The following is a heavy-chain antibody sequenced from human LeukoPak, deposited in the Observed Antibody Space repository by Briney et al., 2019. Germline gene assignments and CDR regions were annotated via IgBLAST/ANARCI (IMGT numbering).Heavy chain of an antibody. CDR1: GGSISSGGYS. Sequence: SETLSLTCTVSGGSISSGGYSWSWIRQHPGKGLEWIGYIYYSGSTYYNPSLKSRVTISVDTSKNQFSLKLSSVTAADTAVYLRGRAGPDSWQAGDAFDIWGQGTMVTVSS. CDR3: GRAGPDSWQAGDAFDI. D-gene: IGHD6-13*01. J-gene: IGHJ3*02. CDR2: IYYSGST. V-gene: IGHV4-31*03.